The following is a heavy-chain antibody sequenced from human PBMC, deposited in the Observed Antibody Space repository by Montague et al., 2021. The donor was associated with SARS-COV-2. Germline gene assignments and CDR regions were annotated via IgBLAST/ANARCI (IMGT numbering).Heavy chain of an antibody. CDR3: ARIPVGSKYYFDF. J-gene: IGHJ4*02. D-gene: IGHD2-2*01. Sequence: CAISGDSVSINIATWNWNRQSPASGLEWLGRTYYRSKWYNDYAESVKSRITIDPDTSKHQFSLHLNSVTPEDTAVYYCARIPVGSKYYFDFWGQGTLVTVSS. CDR1: GDSVSINIAT. CDR2: TYYRSKWYN. V-gene: IGHV6-1*01.